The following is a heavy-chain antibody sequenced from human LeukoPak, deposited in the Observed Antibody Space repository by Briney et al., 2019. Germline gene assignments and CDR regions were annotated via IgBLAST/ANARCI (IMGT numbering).Heavy chain of an antibody. CDR3: ARGWGPAYCGGDCHRHFDY. CDR2: IYNSGST. Sequence: PSETLSLTCTVSGYSISSGYYWGWIRQPPGKGLEWIGYIYNSGSTSYNPSLKSRVSLSVDTSKNLFSLTLNSMTAADTAVYYCARGWGPAYCGGDCHRHFDYWGQGTLVTVSS. D-gene: IGHD2-21*02. CDR1: GYSISSGYY. J-gene: IGHJ4*02. V-gene: IGHV4-38-2*02.